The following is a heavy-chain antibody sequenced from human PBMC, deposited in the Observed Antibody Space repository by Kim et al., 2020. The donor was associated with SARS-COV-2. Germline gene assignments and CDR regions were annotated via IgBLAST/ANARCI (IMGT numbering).Heavy chain of an antibody. Sequence: ASVKVSCKASGYPFIGYYLHWVRQAPGRGLEWIGWINPHTGGTVYAQRFQGRVTMTRDTSTGTAYMELGSLRSDDTAIYYCARDLSSINWYFVYWGQGTL. CDR3: ARDLSSINWYFVY. CDR2: INPHTGGT. J-gene: IGHJ4*02. CDR1: GYPFIGYY. V-gene: IGHV1-2*02. D-gene: IGHD6-13*01.